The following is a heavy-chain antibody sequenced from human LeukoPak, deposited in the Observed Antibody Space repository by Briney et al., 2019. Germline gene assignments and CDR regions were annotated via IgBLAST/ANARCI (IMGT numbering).Heavy chain of an antibody. V-gene: IGHV3-7*01. CDR3: ARSRLTLDY. CDR2: IKQDGSEK. J-gene: IGHJ4*02. CDR1: GFSSSSFW. D-gene: IGHD2-15*01. Sequence: GGSLRLSCAVSGFSSSSFWMSWVRQVPGKGLQWVANIKQDGSEKYYVDSVKGRFTISRDNAKNSLYLQMNSLRVEDTAVYYCARSRLTLDYWGQGTLVTVSS.